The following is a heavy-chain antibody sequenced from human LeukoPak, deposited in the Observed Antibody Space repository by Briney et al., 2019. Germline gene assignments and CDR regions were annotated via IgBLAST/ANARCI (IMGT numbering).Heavy chain of an antibody. D-gene: IGHD2-21*02. Sequence: GGSLRLSCAASGFTFSTYEMSWVRQAPGKGLEWLSYITSSGSNIQYADSVKGRFTISRDNTKNSLYLQMNSLRAEDTAVYYCARGRVNCGGDCIDYWGQGTLVTVSS. V-gene: IGHV3-48*03. CDR3: ARGRVNCGGDCIDY. CDR1: GFTFSTYE. J-gene: IGHJ4*02. CDR2: ITSSGSNI.